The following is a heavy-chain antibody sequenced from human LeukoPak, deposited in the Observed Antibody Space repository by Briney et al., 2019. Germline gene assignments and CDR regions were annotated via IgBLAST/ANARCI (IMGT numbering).Heavy chain of an antibody. V-gene: IGHV4-61*02. CDR3: ARGNCSGAGCSKPTFFAC. CDR1: GGSISSASYH. CDR2: IYTSGST. D-gene: IGHD2-15*01. Sequence: PSETLSLTCTVSGGSISSASYHWSWIRQPAGKGLEWIGRIYTSGSTNYNPSLKSRVTISVDTSKNQFSLKLSSVTAADTAVYLCARGNCSGAGCSKPTFFACWGQGTQVTVSS. J-gene: IGHJ4*02.